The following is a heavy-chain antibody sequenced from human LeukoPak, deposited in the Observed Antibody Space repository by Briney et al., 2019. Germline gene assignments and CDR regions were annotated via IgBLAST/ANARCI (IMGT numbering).Heavy chain of an antibody. CDR1: GGSVSGYY. V-gene: IGHV4-34*01. CDR3: ARARRANAMVRGAPYNWFDP. Sequence: SETLSLTCAVYGGSVSGYYWSWIRQPPGKGLEWNGEINHSGSTNYNPSLKSRVTISVDTSKNQFSLKLSSVTAADTAVYYCARARRANAMVRGAPYNWFDPWGQGTLVTVSS. D-gene: IGHD3-10*01. CDR2: INHSGST. J-gene: IGHJ5*02.